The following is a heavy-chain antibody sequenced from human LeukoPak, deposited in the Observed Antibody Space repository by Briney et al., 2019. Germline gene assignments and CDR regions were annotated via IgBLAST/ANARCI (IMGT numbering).Heavy chain of an antibody. V-gene: IGHV3-9*03. D-gene: IGHD3-16*01. CDR2: ITWNSDNI. CDR3: AKGGGGRLIYYYYMDV. CDR1: VFTFDDYA. Sequence: PGRSLRLSCAASVFTFDDYAMHWVRQAPGKGLEWVSGITWNSDNIEYADSVKGRFTISRDNAKNSLYLEMNSLRAEDMALYYCAKGGGGRLIYYYYMDVWGKGTTVTVSS. J-gene: IGHJ6*03.